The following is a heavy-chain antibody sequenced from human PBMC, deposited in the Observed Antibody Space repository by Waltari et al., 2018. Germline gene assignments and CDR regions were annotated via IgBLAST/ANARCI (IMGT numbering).Heavy chain of an antibody. CDR1: GFTFSTFW. J-gene: IGHJ5*02. Sequence: EVQLVESGGDLVQPGGSLRLSCAASGFTFSTFWVHWVRQVPGKGLVWVSGSKRDGIATSDADSVKGRFTISRDNAKNTVYLQMNSLGAEDTAVYHCASDVHSGRYGWFDPWGQGTLVTVSS. CDR3: ASDVHSGRYGWFDP. D-gene: IGHD1-26*01. CDR2: SKRDGIAT. V-gene: IGHV3-74*01.